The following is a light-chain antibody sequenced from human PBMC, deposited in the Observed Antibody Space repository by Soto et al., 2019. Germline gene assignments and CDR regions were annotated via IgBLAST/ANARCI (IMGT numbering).Light chain of an antibody. Sequence: DIHLTQSPSFLSASVGDRGTISSRASQTISSWLAWYQQKEGKAPKLLIYKASTLKTGVPSRFSGSGAGTEFTLTFSSLEPEDFAIYYCQQRSNWPRGTFGQGTKVDI. V-gene: IGKV1-5*03. J-gene: IGKJ1*01. CDR2: KAS. CDR3: QQRSNWPRGT. CDR1: QTISSW.